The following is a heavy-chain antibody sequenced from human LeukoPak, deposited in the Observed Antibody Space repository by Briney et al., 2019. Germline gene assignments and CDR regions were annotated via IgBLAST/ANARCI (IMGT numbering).Heavy chain of an antibody. J-gene: IGHJ3*02. CDR1: GGSISSGGYS. CDR2: IYHSGST. D-gene: IGHD2-15*01. Sequence: KPSETLSLTCTVSGGSISSGGYSWSWIRQPPGKGLEWIGYIYHSGSTYYNPSLKSRVTISVDRPKNQFSLKLSSVTAADTAVYYCARETRLRAFDIWGQGTMVTVSS. V-gene: IGHV4-30-2*01. CDR3: ARETRLRAFDI.